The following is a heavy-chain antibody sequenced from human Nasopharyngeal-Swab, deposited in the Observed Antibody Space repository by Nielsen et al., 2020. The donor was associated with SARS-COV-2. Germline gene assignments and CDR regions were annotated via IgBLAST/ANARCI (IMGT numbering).Heavy chain of an antibody. Sequence: GESLKISRAASGFTFSSYSMNWVRQAPGKGLEWVSSISSSSSYIYYADSVKGRFTISRDNSKNTLYLQMNSLRAEDTAVYYCARGGYYDSSGYSMDFEYWGQGTLVTVSS. D-gene: IGHD3-22*01. CDR2: ISSSSSYI. CDR1: GFTFSSYS. CDR3: ARGGYYDSSGYSMDFEY. J-gene: IGHJ4*02. V-gene: IGHV3-21*01.